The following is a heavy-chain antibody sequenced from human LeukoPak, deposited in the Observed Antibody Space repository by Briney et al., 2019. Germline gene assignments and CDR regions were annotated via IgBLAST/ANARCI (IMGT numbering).Heavy chain of an antibody. Sequence: SSETLSLTCAVYGGSFSGYYWSWIRQPPGKGLEWIGEINHSGSTNYNPSLKSRVTISVDTSKNQFSLKLSSETAADTAVYYCARGPIYDFWSGYYRVEPNFDYWGQGTLVTVSS. CDR3: ARGPIYDFWSGYYRVEPNFDY. CDR1: GGSFSGYY. V-gene: IGHV4-34*01. CDR2: INHSGST. D-gene: IGHD3-3*01. J-gene: IGHJ4*02.